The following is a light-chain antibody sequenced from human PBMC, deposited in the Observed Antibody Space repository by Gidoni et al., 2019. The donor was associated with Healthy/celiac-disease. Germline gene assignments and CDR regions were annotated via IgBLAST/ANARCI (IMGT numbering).Light chain of an antibody. V-gene: IGKV1-33*01. CDR3: QQYDNLMCS. J-gene: IGKJ2*04. CDR2: DAS. CDR1: QDISNY. Sequence: IQMTQSPSSLSASVGDRVTITCQASQDISNYLNWYQQKPGKVPKLLIYDASNLETGVPSRFSGSGSGTDFTFTISSLQPEDIATYYCQQYDNLMCSFGQGTKLEIK.